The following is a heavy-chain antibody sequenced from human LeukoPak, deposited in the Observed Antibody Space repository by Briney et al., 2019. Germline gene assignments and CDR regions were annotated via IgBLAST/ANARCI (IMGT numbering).Heavy chain of an antibody. CDR3: TSLRGGITMVRGVMN. V-gene: IGHV3-73*01. J-gene: IGHJ4*02. D-gene: IGHD3-10*01. Sequence: PGGSLRLSCAASGFTFSSYGMHWVRQASGKGLEWVGRIRSKANSYATAYAASVKGRFTISRDDSKNTAYLQMNSLKTEDTAVYYCTSLRGGITMVRGVMNWGQGTLVTVSS. CDR1: GFTFSSYG. CDR2: IRSKANSYAT.